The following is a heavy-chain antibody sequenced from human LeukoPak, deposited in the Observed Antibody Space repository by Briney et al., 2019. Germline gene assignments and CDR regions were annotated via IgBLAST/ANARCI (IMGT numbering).Heavy chain of an antibody. CDR2: IWYDGSIN. CDR1: GLTFSSYG. D-gene: IGHD3-22*01. J-gene: IGHJ4*02. CDR3: ASNYYDSSGYGPFDY. V-gene: IGHV3-33*01. Sequence: GGSLRLSCAASGLTFSSYGMHWVRQAPGKGLEWVAVIWYDGSINYYADSLKGRFTISRDNSKNTLYLQMNSLRAEDTAVYYCASNYYDSSGYGPFDYWGQGTLVTVSS.